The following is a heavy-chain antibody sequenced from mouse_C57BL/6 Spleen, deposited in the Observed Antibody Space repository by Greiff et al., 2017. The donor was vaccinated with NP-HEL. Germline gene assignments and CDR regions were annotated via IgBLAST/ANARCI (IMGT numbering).Heavy chain of an antibody. CDR1: GYTFTDHT. CDR3: AREAYCWWGYFDY. J-gene: IGHJ2*01. D-gene: IGHD1-1*02. V-gene: IGHV1-78*01. Sequence: QVQLQQSDAELVKPGASVKISCKVSGYTFTDHTIHWMKQRPEQGLEWIGYIYPRDGSTKYNEKFKGKATLTADKSSSPAYMQLNSLTSEDSAVYFWAREAYCWWGYFDYWGQGTTLTVSS. CDR2: IYPRDGST.